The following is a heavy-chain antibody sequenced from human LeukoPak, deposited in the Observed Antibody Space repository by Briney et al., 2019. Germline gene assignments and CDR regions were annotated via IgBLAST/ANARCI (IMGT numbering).Heavy chain of an antibody. J-gene: IGHJ5*02. V-gene: IGHV3-23*01. D-gene: IGHD6-13*01. CDR3: AKTITQQLVNPDWFDP. CDR2: ISGSGGST. Sequence: GGSLRLSCAASGFTFSSYAMSWVRQAPGKGLEWVSAISGSGGSTYYADSVKGRFTISRDNSKNTLYLQMNSLRAEDTAVYYCAKTITQQLVNPDWFDPWGQGTLVTVSS. CDR1: GFTFSSYA.